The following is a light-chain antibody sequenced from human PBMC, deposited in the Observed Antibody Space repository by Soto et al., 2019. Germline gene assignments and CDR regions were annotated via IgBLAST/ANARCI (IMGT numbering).Light chain of an antibody. CDR1: SSNIESNY. Sequence: QSVLTQPPSASGTPGQRVTISCSGSSSNIESNYVYWYQQLPGTAPRLLIYRNNQRPSVVPDRFSVSKSGTSASLAISALRSEDEADYYCTVWDDSLRGRLFGGGTKLTVL. CDR2: RNN. CDR3: TVWDDSLRGRL. J-gene: IGLJ2*01. V-gene: IGLV1-47*01.